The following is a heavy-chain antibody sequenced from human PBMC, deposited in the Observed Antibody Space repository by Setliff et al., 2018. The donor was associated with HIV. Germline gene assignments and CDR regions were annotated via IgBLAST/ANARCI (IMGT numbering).Heavy chain of an antibody. CDR3: ARHLYWNPDAFDI. D-gene: IGHD1-1*01. J-gene: IGHJ3*02. CDR2: INHRGST. CDR1: GGSFSGYY. V-gene: IGHV4-34*01. Sequence: SETLSLTCAVYGGSFSGYYWSWIRQPPGKGLEWIGEINHRGSTNCNPSLKSRVSISVDTSKNQFSLRLSSVTAADTAVFFCARHLYWNPDAFDIWGQGTMVTVSS.